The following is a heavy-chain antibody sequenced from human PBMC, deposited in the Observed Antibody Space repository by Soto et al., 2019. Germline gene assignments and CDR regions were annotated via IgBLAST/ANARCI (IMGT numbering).Heavy chain of an antibody. V-gene: IGHV1-46*01. CDR1: GYTFTSYY. CDR3: ARDRTTPPQGRSGYYYGMDV. D-gene: IGHD4-4*01. J-gene: IGHJ6*02. CDR2: INPNGGST. Sequence: QVQLVQSGAEVKKPGASVKVSCKASGYTFTSYYMHWVRQAPGQGLEWVGIINPNGGSTAYAQKFQGRVTMTRDTSTSTVYMEVSSLRSEDTAEYYCARDRTTPPQGRSGYYYGMDVWGQGTTVTVSS.